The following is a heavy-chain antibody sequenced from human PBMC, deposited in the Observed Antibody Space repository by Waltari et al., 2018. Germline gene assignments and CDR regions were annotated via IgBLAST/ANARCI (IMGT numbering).Heavy chain of an antibody. J-gene: IGHJ3*02. CDR3: ARSVATTGTTGDAFDI. D-gene: IGHD1-1*01. CDR2: ISYDGSNK. CDR1: GFTFSSYA. Sequence: QVQLVESGGGVVQPGRSLRLSCAASGFTFSSYAMHWVRTAPGKGLEWVAVISYDGSNKYYADSVKGRFTRSRDNSKNTLYLQMNSVRAEDTAVYYCARSVATTGTTGDAFDIWGQGTMVTVSS. V-gene: IGHV3-30-3*01.